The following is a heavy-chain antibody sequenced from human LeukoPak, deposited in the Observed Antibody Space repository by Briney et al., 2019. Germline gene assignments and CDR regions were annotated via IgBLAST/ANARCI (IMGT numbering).Heavy chain of an antibody. CDR1: GFIFSNSA. Sequence: GGSLRLSCAASGFIFSNSAMSWVRQAPGKGLGWVSGINGGGTGTYYAYSVRGRVTISRDNSKNTLHLDMNSVRAEDTAIYYCAKAGAIKFDFWGQRILVTVSS. D-gene: IGHD1-26*01. J-gene: IGHJ4*02. V-gene: IGHV3-23*01. CDR3: AKAGAIKFDF. CDR2: INGGGTGT.